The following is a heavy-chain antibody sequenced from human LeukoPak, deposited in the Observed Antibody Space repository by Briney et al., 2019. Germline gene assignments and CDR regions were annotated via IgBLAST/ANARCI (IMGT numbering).Heavy chain of an antibody. CDR1: GGSISSYY. CDR2: IYYSGST. Sequence: PSETLSLTCTVSGGSISSYYWSWIRQPPGKGLEWIGYIYYSGSTNYNPSLKSRVTISVDTSKNQFFLKLSSVTAADTAVYYCARVPYNWNGLDYWGQGTLVTVSS. V-gene: IGHV4-59*01. J-gene: IGHJ4*02. CDR3: ARVPYNWNGLDY. D-gene: IGHD1-20*01.